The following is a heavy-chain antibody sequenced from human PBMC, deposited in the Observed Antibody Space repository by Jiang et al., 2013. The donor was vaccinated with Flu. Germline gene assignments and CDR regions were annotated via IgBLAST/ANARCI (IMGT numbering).Heavy chain of an antibody. CDR1: GGTFSSYA. J-gene: IGHJ4*02. D-gene: IGHD4-23*01. Sequence: SGAEVKKPGSSVKVSCKASGGTFSSYAISWVRQAPGQGLEWMGGIIPIFGTANYAQKFQGRVTITADESTSTAYMELSSLRSEDTAVYYCARTRHDYGGNYQFDYWGQGTLVTVSS. CDR2: IIPIFGTA. CDR3: ARTRHDYGGNYQFDY. V-gene: IGHV1-69*01.